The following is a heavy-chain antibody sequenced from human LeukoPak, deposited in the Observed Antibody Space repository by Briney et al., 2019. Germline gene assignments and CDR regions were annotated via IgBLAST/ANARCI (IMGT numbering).Heavy chain of an antibody. V-gene: IGHV4-31*03. D-gene: IGHD3-10*01. CDR3: ARGDYYGSGSYEYYFDY. CDR1: SGSISSGGYY. CDR2: IYYSGST. Sequence: PSETLSLTCTVSSGSISSGGYYWSWIRQHPGNGLEWIGYIYYSGSTYYNPSLKSRVTISVDTSKNQFSLKLSSVTAADTAVYYCARGDYYGSGSYEYYFDYWGQGTLVTVSS. J-gene: IGHJ4*02.